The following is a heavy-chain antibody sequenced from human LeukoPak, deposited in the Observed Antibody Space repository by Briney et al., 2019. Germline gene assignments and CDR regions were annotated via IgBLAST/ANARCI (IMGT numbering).Heavy chain of an antibody. CDR2: IYYTGST. Sequence: PSQTLSLTCTVSGGSISSGDYYWSWIRQPPGKGLEWIGYIYYTGSTNYNPSLKSRVVISVDTSKNQFSLKLSSVTAADTAVYYCARHRKYDILTVDPHYFYGMDVWGQGTTVTVSS. V-gene: IGHV4-30-4*01. CDR3: ARHRKYDILTVDPHYFYGMDV. D-gene: IGHD3-9*01. J-gene: IGHJ6*02. CDR1: GGSISSGDYY.